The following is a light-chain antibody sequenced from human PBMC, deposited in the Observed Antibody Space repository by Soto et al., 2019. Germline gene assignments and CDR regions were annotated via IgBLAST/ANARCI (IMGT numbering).Light chain of an antibody. J-gene: IGKJ4*02. V-gene: IGKV1-5*03. CDR2: KAS. Sequence: DIQMTQSPSTLSASVGDRVTITCRASQSISSWLAWYQQKPGKAPKLLIYKASSLASGVPTRFSSSGSGTEFTLTIRSLQPDDFATYYCQQYNSYSRTFGGGTKVEIK. CDR1: QSISSW. CDR3: QQYNSYSRT.